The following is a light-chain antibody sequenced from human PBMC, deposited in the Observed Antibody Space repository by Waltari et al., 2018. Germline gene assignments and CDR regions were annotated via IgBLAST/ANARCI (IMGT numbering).Light chain of an antibody. CDR3: YSRNSDDFTYV. CDR2: GQN. Sequence: SSELSQDPTVSVALGQAVNITCQGDSLKRYFVSWYQQKPGQDPVLVSYGQNKRPSGIPDRFSGSRSGNTASLTIAGAEAADEADYYCYSRNSDDFTYVFGTGTKLTVL. J-gene: IGLJ1*01. CDR1: SLKRYF. V-gene: IGLV3-19*01.